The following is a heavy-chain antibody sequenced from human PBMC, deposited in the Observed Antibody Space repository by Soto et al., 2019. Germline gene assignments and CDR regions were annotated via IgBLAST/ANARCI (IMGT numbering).Heavy chain of an antibody. CDR3: ARITRACNKTSCYYADN. V-gene: IGHV5-51*01. Sequence: GESLKISCRGSGYDFDTNWFGWVRQLPGRGLEWVGIMYPGDSDTRLHPSLQGHVTLSADVTVSTAFLQWRTLKTSDSGMYFCARITRACNKTSCYYADNWGQGTSVTVSS. CDR1: GYDFDTNW. CDR2: MYPGDSDT. D-gene: IGHD3-22*01. J-gene: IGHJ4*02.